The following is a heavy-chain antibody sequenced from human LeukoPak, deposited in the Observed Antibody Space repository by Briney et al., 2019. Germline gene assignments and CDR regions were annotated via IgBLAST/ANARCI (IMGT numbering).Heavy chain of an antibody. Sequence: SETLSLTCTVSGGSISSYYWSWIRQPPGKGLEWIGYIYYSGSTNYNPSLKSRVTISVDTSKNQFSLKLSSVTAADTAVYYCARHETYYYDSSGYLDYWGQGTLVTVSS. CDR3: ARHETYYYDSSGYLDY. CDR2: IYYSGST. CDR1: GGSISSYY. D-gene: IGHD3-22*01. V-gene: IGHV4-59*08. J-gene: IGHJ4*02.